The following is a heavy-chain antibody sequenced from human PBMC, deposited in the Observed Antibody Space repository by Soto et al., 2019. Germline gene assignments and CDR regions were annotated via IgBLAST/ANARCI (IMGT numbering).Heavy chain of an antibody. V-gene: IGHV3-23*01. Sequence: PVGSLRLSCAASGFTFSTYAMTWVRQAPGRGLEWVSTILHDETPFYTDSVKGRFTISRDNVRGTLYLQMNGLRVEDAALYYRAKDLFPTSGQRFFFESWGQGSLVTVSS. CDR1: GFTFSTYA. CDR2: ILHDETP. J-gene: IGHJ4*02. D-gene: IGHD2-21*01. CDR3: AKDLFPTSGQRFFFES.